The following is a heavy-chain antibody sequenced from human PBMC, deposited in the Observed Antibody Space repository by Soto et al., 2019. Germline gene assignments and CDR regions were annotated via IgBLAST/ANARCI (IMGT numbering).Heavy chain of an antibody. CDR2: ISGSGGST. J-gene: IGHJ3*02. Sequence: PGGSLKLSCAASGFTFSSYAMSWVRQAPGKGLEWVSAISGSGGSTYYADSVKGRFTISRDNSKNTLYLQMNSLRAEDTAMFYCAKGDGYRFTAFDIWGQGTMVTVSS. D-gene: IGHD3-16*02. V-gene: IGHV3-23*01. CDR3: AKGDGYRFTAFDI. CDR1: GFTFSSYA.